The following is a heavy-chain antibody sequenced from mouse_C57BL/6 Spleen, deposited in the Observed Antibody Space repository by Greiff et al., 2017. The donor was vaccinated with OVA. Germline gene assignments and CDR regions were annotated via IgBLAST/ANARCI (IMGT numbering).Heavy chain of an antibody. V-gene: IGHV1-18*01. CDR3: ARRDPGTPFAY. Sequence: VQLQQSGPELVKPGASVKIPCKASGYTFTDYNMDWVKQSHVKSLEWIGDINPNNGGTIYNQKFKGKATLTVDKSSSTAYMELRSLTSEDTAVYYCARRDPGTPFAYWGQGTLVTVSA. CDR2: INPNNGGT. CDR1: GYTFTDYN. J-gene: IGHJ3*01. D-gene: IGHD4-1*01.